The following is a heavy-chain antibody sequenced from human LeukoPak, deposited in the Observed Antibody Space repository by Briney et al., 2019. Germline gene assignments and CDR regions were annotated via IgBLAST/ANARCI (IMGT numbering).Heavy chain of an antibody. CDR2: IYYSGSS. CDR3: ARGYGRYFDY. V-gene: IGHV4-30-2*01. CDR1: GGSISSGGYS. J-gene: IGHJ4*02. Sequence: SETLSLTCAVSGGSISSGGYSWSWIRQPPGKALEWIGYIYYSGSSYYNPSLKSRVTISVDTSKNQFSLKLSSVTAADTAVYYCARGYGRYFDYWGQGTLVTVSS. D-gene: IGHD5-18*01.